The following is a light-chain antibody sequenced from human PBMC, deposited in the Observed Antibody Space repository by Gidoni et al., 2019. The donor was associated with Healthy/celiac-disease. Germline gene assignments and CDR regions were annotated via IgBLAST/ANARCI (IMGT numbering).Light chain of an antibody. Sequence: SYVLTQPPSVSVAPGQTARITCGGNNIGSKSVPWYQQKPGQAPVLVVYDDSDRPSGIPERFSGSNSGNTATLTISGVEAGDEADYYCQVWDSSSDLWVFGGGTKLTVL. CDR2: DDS. V-gene: IGLV3-21*02. J-gene: IGLJ3*02. CDR1: NIGSKS. CDR3: QVWDSSSDLWV.